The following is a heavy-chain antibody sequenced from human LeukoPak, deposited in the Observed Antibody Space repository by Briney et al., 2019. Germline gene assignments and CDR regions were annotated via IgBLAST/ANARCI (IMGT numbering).Heavy chain of an antibody. CDR1: GLTFTNAW. J-gene: IGHJ3*01. Sequence: GGSLRLSCATFGLTFTNAWMSWFRQAPGKGLEWVGRIKSKTDGGTSDYAAPVQGRFTISRDDSKNILYLQLNSLKIEDTAVYYCATDPGEWEPVWGQGTMVTVSS. CDR3: ATDPGEWEPV. CDR2: IKSKTDGGTS. D-gene: IGHD1-26*01. V-gene: IGHV3-15*01.